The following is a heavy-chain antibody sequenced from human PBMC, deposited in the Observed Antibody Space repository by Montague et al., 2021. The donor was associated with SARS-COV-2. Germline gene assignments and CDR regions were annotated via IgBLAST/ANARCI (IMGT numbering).Heavy chain of an antibody. V-gene: IGHV2-5*02. CDR3: ARRYDFYRAEAFDV. J-gene: IGHJ6*04. Sequence: PALVKPTQTLTLTCVFSGFSLNTDGVGVAWIRRPPGKALEWPALIYWDGDQRYSPSLKTRLTITKDTSKNRVVLTMTNLDPVDTATYYCARRYDFYRAEAFDVWGKGTTVTVSS. D-gene: IGHD3-3*01. CDR1: GFSLNTDGVG. CDR2: IYWDGDQ.